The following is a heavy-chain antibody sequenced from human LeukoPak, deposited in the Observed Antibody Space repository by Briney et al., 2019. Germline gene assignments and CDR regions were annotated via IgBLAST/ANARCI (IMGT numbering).Heavy chain of an antibody. CDR1: GFTVSSNY. V-gene: IGHV3-53*01. Sequence: PGVSLRLSCAASGFTVSSNYMSWVRQAPGKGLEWVSIIYRGGNTYYADSVKGRFTISRDNSKNTLYFQMNSLRAEDTAVYYCARQYCSSTSCNGAFDIWGQGTMVTVSS. CDR2: IYRGGNT. CDR3: ARQYCSSTSCNGAFDI. J-gene: IGHJ3*02. D-gene: IGHD2-2*01.